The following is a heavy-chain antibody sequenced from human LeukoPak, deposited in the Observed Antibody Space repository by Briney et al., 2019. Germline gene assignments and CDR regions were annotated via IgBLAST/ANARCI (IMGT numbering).Heavy chain of an antibody. Sequence: ASGYTFAIYYIHWVRQAPGQGLEWMGIINPSGGSTSYTQKFQGRLTMTRDTSTSTVYMELSSLRSEDTAVYYCARAKGLFDHWGQGTLVTVSS. V-gene: IGHV1-46*01. J-gene: IGHJ4*02. CDR3: ARAKGLFDH. CDR1: GYTFAIYY. CDR2: INPSGGST.